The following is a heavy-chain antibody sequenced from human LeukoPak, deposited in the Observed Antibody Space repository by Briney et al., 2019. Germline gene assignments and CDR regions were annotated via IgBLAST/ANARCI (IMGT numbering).Heavy chain of an antibody. D-gene: IGHD6-13*01. V-gene: IGHV1-69*13. CDR1: GGTFSSYA. CDR3: ARGYGAAAGLYYFDY. J-gene: IGHJ4*02. Sequence: SVKVSCKASGGTFSSYAISWVRQAPGQGLEWMGGIIPIFGTANYAQKFQGRVTITADESTSTAYMGLSSLRSEDTAVYYCARGYGAAAGLYYFDYWGQGTLVTVSS. CDR2: IIPIFGTA.